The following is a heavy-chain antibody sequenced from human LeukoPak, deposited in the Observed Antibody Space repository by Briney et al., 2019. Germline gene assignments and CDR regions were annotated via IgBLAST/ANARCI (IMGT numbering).Heavy chain of an antibody. J-gene: IGHJ4*02. Sequence: GGSLRLSCAASGFTFSNAWMSWVRQAPGKGLEWVGRIKSKTDGGTTDYAAHVKGRFTISRDDSKNTLYLQMNSLKTEATAVYYCTVEFLLWWTVRAYWGQGTLVTVSS. CDR3: TVEFLLWWTVRAY. CDR1: GFTFSNAW. D-gene: IGHD3-10*01. CDR2: IKSKTDGGTT. V-gene: IGHV3-15*01.